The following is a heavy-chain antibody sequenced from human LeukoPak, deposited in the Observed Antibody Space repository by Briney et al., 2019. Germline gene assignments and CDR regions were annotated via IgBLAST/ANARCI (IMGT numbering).Heavy chain of an antibody. Sequence: SETLSLTCTVSGGSVSSGSYSWSWIRQPPGKGLEWIGYIYHSGGTYYNPSLKSRVTISVDRSKNQFSLKLSSVTAADTAVYYCARVFYDSSGYYPDYWGQGTLVTVSS. D-gene: IGHD3-22*01. J-gene: IGHJ4*02. V-gene: IGHV4-30-2*01. CDR2: IYHSGGT. CDR3: ARVFYDSSGYYPDY. CDR1: GGSVSSGSYS.